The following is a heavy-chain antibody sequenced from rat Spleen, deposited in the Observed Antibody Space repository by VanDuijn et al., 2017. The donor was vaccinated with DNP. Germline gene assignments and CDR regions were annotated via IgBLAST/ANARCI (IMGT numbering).Heavy chain of an antibody. Sequence: QVQLKESGPGLVQPSETLSLTCTVSGFSLTSNSVSWVRQPSGKGPEWLGRMWYDGDTTYNSALKSRLSISRDTSKNQVLLQMHSLQTEDTAMYFCARSLATVAPTGAMDAWGQGTSVTVSS. J-gene: IGHJ4*01. CDR1: GFSLTSNS. CDR2: MWYDGDT. V-gene: IGHV2-16*01. D-gene: IGHD3-1*01. CDR3: ARSLATVAPTGAMDA.